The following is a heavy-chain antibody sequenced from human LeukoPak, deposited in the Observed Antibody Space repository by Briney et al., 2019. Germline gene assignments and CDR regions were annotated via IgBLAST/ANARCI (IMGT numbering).Heavy chain of an antibody. J-gene: IGHJ5*02. CDR3: ARVSSAAALDP. CDR2: IYHSGST. V-gene: IGHV4-61*05. Sequence: SETLSLTCTVSGGSISSSSYYWGWIRQPPGKGLEWIGYIYHSGSTNYNPSLKSRVTISVDTSKNQFSLKLSSVTAADTAVYYCARVSSAAALDPWGQGTLVTVSS. D-gene: IGHD6-13*01. CDR1: GGSISSSSYY.